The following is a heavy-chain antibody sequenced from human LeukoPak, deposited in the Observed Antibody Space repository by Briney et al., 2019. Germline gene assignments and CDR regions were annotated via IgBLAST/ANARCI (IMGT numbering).Heavy chain of an antibody. CDR1: GFTFSSYS. CDR3: ARVTTIFGVVWLDAFDI. D-gene: IGHD3-3*01. Sequence: LRLSCAASGFTFSSYSMNWVRQPPGKGLEWIGYIYYSGSTYYNPSLKSRVTISVDTSKNQFSLKLSSVTAADTAVYYCARVTTIFGVVWLDAFDIWGQGTMVTVSS. J-gene: IGHJ3*02. V-gene: IGHV4-30-4*08. CDR2: IYYSGST.